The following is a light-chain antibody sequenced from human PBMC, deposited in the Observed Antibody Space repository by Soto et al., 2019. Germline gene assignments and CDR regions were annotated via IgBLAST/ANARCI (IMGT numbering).Light chain of an antibody. V-gene: IGLV2-14*01. CDR2: EVS. CDR1: SSDVGGYNY. Sequence: QSALTQPASVSGSPGQSITISCTGTSSDVGGYNYVSWYQQHPGKAPKLMIYEVSNRPSGVSNRFSGSKSGNTASLTISGXXAEDEADYYCSSYTSSSTVVXGGGTKVTVL. CDR3: SSYTSSSTVV. J-gene: IGLJ2*01.